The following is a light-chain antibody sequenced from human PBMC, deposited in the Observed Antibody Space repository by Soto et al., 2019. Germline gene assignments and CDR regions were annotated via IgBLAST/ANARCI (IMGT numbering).Light chain of an antibody. CDR3: HQYGSSLPRT. J-gene: IGKJ1*01. V-gene: IGKV3-20*01. CDR1: QSFTKNY. Sequence: EIVLTQSPGTLSLSPGDRATLSCRASQSFTKNYLAWYQQKPGQAPRLLIYGASRRATGIPDRFSGSGSGTDFTLTISRLDPEDFAVYFCHQYGSSLPRTFGQGTKVEIK. CDR2: GAS.